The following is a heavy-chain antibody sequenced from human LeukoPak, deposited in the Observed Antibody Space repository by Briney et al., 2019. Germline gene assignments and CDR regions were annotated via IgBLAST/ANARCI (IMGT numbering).Heavy chain of an antibody. V-gene: IGHV3-66*01. J-gene: IGHJ4*02. CDR1: GFTLSDYE. D-gene: IGHD3-10*01. Sequence: PGGSLRLSCAASGFTLSDYEMNWVRQAPGKGLEWVSVIFNGGSTYYADSVKGRFTISTDNSKNMLYLQMNSLRAEDTAVYYCARGLFASGSYYNFFDYWAQGTLVTVSS. CDR3: ARGLFASGSYYNFFDY. CDR2: IFNGGST.